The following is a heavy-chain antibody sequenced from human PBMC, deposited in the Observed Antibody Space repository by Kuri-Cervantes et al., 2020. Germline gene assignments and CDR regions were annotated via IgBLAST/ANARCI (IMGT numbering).Heavy chain of an antibody. CDR1: GYTFTTYA. Sequence: ASVKVSCKASGYTFTTYAMHWVRQAPGQRLEWMGWINAGNGNTKYSQKFQGRVSISRDTSASTAYMELSSLRSEDTAVYYCARGYCSSTSCYIDYWGQGTLVTVSS. V-gene: IGHV1-3*01. J-gene: IGHJ4*02. CDR2: INAGNGNT. CDR3: ARGYCSSTSCYIDY. D-gene: IGHD2-2*02.